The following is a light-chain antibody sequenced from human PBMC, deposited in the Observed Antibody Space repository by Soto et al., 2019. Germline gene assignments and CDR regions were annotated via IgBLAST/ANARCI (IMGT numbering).Light chain of an antibody. CDR3: SSYTSTSTPVV. CDR1: SSDVGGYNY. Sequence: QSVLTQPASVSGSPGQSITISCTGTSSDVGGYNYVSWYQQLPGKAPKLMIYDVSYRPSGVSNRFSGSKSGNTASLTISGLQAEDEGDYYCSSYTSTSTPVVFGGGTKLTVL. V-gene: IGLV2-14*01. J-gene: IGLJ2*01. CDR2: DVS.